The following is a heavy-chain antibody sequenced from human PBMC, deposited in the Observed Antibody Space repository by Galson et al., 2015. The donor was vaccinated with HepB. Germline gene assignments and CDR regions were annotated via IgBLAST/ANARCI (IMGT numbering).Heavy chain of an antibody. V-gene: IGHV4-39*01. CDR2: IYYSGST. CDR1: GGSISSSSYY. J-gene: IGHJ5*02. D-gene: IGHD6-13*01. CDR3: ARRAAATNWFGP. Sequence: SETLSLTCTVSGGSISSSSYYWGWIRQPPGKGLEWIASIYYSGSTYYNPSLKSRVTISVDTSKNQFSLKLSSVTAADTAVYYCARRAAATNWFGPWGQGTLVTVSS.